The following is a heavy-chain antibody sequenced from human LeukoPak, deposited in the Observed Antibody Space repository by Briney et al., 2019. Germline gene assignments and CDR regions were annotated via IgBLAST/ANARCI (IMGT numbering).Heavy chain of an antibody. J-gene: IGHJ4*02. CDR3: ARDMGSGSLHY. Sequence: ASVKVSCKASGDTFTTYAIHWVRQAPGQRLEWLGWINTGNGDTRYSQTFQGRVTITRDTSASTAYMELSSLRPEDTAVYYCARDMGSGSLHYWGQGTLVTVSS. CDR2: INTGNGDT. D-gene: IGHD1-26*01. CDR1: GDTFTTYA. V-gene: IGHV1-3*04.